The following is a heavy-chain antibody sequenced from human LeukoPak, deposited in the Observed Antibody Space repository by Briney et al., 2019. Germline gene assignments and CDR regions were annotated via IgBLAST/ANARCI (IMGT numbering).Heavy chain of an antibody. CDR1: DFSVNNNY. CDR3: AGGKYYGSGTRPGYLGY. Sequence: PGGSLRLACAASDFSVNNNYVDWVRQAPGKGLEWVSCMDNFGIKTYADSVQGRFTVSRDSYRNMVFLQMNSLRVEDTAVYYCAGGKYYGSGTRPGYLGYWGLGTMVTVSS. V-gene: IGHV3-53*01. D-gene: IGHD3-10*01. J-gene: IGHJ4*02. CDR2: MDNFGIK.